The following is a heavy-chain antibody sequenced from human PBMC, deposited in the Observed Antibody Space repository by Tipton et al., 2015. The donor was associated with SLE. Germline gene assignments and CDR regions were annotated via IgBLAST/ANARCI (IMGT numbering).Heavy chain of an antibody. D-gene: IGHD4-17*01. J-gene: IGHJ4*02. CDR3: AKEGYGDSLGSFDY. V-gene: IGHV4-61*09. CDR2: IYTSGST. CDR1: GGSISSGSYY. Sequence: TLSLTCTVSGGSISSGSYYWSWIRQPAGKGLEWIGYIYTSGSTNYNPSLKSRVTISVDTSKNQFSLKLSSVTAADTAVYYCAKEGYGDSLGSFDYWGQGTLVTVSS.